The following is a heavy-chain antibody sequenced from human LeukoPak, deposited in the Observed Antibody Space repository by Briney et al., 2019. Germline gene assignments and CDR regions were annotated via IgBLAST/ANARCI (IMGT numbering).Heavy chain of an antibody. CDR1: GFTFGNYG. V-gene: IGHV3-30*18. J-gene: IGHJ4*02. Sequence: GGSLRLSCAASGFTFGNYGMHWVRQAPGKGLEWVAIISYDGSSKYYGDSVRGRFTISRDNSKNTLFLEMNSLRREDSALYYCAKNYGGNSSYCDSWGQGTLVTVSS. D-gene: IGHD4-23*01. CDR2: ISYDGSSK. CDR3: AKNYGGNSSYCDS.